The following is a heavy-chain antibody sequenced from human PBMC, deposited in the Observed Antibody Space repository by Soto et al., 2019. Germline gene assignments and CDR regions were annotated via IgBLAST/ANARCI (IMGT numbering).Heavy chain of an antibody. CDR3: ARGASEWELPPGVDFDY. D-gene: IGHD1-26*01. CDR1: GFTFSSYA. Sequence: EVQLVESGGGLVQPGGSLRLSCAASGFTFSSYAMHWVRQAPGKGLEYVSAISSYGGSTHYANSVKGRFTISRDNSKNTLYLQMGSLRAEDMAVYYCARGASEWELPPGVDFDYWGQGTLVTVSS. V-gene: IGHV3-64*01. CDR2: ISSYGGST. J-gene: IGHJ4*02.